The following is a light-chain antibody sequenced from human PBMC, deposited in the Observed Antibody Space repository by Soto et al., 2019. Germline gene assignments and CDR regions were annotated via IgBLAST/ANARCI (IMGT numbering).Light chain of an antibody. J-gene: IGKJ3*01. CDR3: QQYGISVPIT. CDR1: QSISNDY. Sequence: EIVLTQSPGTLSLSPGERATLSCRASQSISNDYLAWYQQKPGQAPRLLIHGASSRAIGSPDRFSGGGSGTDFTLTISRLEPEDFAVYFCQQYGISVPITFGPGTKVDIK. CDR2: GAS. V-gene: IGKV3-20*01.